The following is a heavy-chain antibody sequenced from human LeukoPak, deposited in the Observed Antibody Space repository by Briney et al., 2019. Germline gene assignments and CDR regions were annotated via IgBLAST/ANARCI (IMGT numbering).Heavy chain of an antibody. CDR1: GFTFNAYG. D-gene: IGHD5-18*01. CDR2: ISYDGKKQ. Sequence: GGSLRLSCAASGFTFNAYGMHWVRQAPGKGLEWVAVISYDGKKQFYTDSVKGRFIVSRDDSKNTLYLQMNSLRSEDTAVYYCAKEPGEYRQGTSFFASWGQGTLVAVSS. V-gene: IGHV3-30*18. CDR3: AKEPGEYRQGTSFFAS. J-gene: IGHJ4*02.